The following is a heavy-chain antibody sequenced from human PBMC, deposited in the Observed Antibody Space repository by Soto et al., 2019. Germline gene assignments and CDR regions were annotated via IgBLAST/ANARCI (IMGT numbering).Heavy chain of an antibody. CDR3: PRARIAARPTLFDY. D-gene: IGHD6-6*01. V-gene: IGHV3-30-3*01. CDR2: ISYDGSNK. Sequence: PGGSLRLSCAASGFTFSNYAMHWVRQAPGKGLEWVAVISYDGSNKYYGDSVKGRVTISRDNSKSTLYLQMNSLRGEDTAVYYCPRARIAARPTLFDYWGQGTLVAASS. CDR1: GFTFSNYA. J-gene: IGHJ4*02.